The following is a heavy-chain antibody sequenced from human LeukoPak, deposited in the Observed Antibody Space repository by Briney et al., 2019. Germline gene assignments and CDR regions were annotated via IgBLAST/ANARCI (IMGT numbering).Heavy chain of an antibody. J-gene: IGHJ4*02. Sequence: GGSLRLSCAASGFTFSSYNMNWVRQAPGKGLECIGRIKSRTNGGTTDYAAPVQGRFTISRDDSKSTLYLQMNSLSTEDTAVYYCTIEGYNNGWYYFWGQGILVTVSS. V-gene: IGHV3-15*01. CDR3: TIEGYNNGWYYF. D-gene: IGHD6-19*01. CDR1: GFTFSSYN. CDR2: IKSRTNGGTT.